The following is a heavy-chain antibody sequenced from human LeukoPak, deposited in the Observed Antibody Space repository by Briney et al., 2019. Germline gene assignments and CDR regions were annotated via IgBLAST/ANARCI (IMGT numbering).Heavy chain of an antibody. Sequence: GGSLRLSCAASGFTFSSYEMNWVRQAPGKGLEWVSYISSSGSTIYYADSVKGRFTISRDNAKNSLYLQMNSLRAEDTAVYYCARDERGYSYGDYFDYWGQGTLVTVSS. CDR3: ARDERGYSYGDYFDY. J-gene: IGHJ4*02. D-gene: IGHD5-18*01. V-gene: IGHV3-48*03. CDR2: ISSSGSTI. CDR1: GFTFSSYE.